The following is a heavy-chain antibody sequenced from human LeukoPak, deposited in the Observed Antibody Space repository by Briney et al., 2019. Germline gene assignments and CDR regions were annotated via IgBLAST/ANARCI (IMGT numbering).Heavy chain of an antibody. D-gene: IGHD2-21*02. CDR2: ISGSGGST. V-gene: IGHV3-23*01. CDR1: GFTFSSYT. CDR3: AKVAGAYSRVVVTAEY. J-gene: IGHJ4*02. Sequence: PGGSLRLSCAASGFTFSSYTMRWVRQAPGKGLEWVSAISGSGGSTYYADSVKGRFTISRDNSKNTLYLQMNSLRAEDTAVYYCAKVAGAYSRVVVTAEYWGQGTLVTVSS.